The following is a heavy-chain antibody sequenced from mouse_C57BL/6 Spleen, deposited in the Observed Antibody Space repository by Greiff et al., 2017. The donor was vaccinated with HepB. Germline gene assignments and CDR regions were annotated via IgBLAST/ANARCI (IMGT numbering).Heavy chain of an antibody. V-gene: IGHV1-82*01. D-gene: IGHD2-3*01. Sequence: VQLQQSGPELVKPGASVKISCKASGYAFSSSWMNWVKQRPGKGLEWIGRIYPGDGDTNYNGKFKGKATLTADKSSSTAYMQLSSLTSEDSAVYFCARGIYDGYYDYAMDYWGQGTSVTVSS. CDR3: ARGIYDGYYDYAMDY. J-gene: IGHJ4*01. CDR1: GYAFSSSW. CDR2: IYPGDGDT.